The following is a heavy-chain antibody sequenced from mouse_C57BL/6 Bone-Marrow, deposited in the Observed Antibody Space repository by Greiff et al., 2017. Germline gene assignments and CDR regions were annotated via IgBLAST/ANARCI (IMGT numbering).Heavy chain of an antibody. Sequence: QVQLKQPGAELVKPGASVKVSCKASGYTFTSYWMHWVKQRPGQGLEWIGRINPSDSDTNYNQKFKGKATLTVDKSSSTAYMQLSSLTAEDSAVYYCAMWGRRYAMDDWGQGTSVTVSS. V-gene: IGHV1-74*01. CDR3: AMWGRRYAMDD. D-gene: IGHD1-2*01. J-gene: IGHJ4*01. CDR2: INPSDSDT. CDR1: GYTFTSYW.